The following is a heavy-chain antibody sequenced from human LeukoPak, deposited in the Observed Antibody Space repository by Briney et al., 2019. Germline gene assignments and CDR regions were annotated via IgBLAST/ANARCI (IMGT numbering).Heavy chain of an antibody. V-gene: IGHV3-74*01. Sequence: GGSLSLSCVGSGFTLSTYWMHWVRQAPGRGLVWASGINTDGSTTSYADSVKGRFTISRDNAKNTLYLQMSSLRAEDTAVYYCAKETGYDVDLDYWGQGAPVTVSS. J-gene: IGHJ4*02. D-gene: IGHD5-12*01. CDR2: INTDGSTT. CDR3: AKETGYDVDLDY. CDR1: GFTLSTYW.